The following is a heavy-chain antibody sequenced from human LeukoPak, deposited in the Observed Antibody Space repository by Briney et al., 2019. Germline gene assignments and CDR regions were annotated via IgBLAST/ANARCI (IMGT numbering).Heavy chain of an antibody. CDR3: AKVHSSGWPGYFGY. V-gene: IGHV3-23*01. J-gene: IGHJ4*02. CDR2: ISGGGGST. Sequence: RPGGSLRLSCAASGFTFSSYAMTWVRQAPGKGLEWVSGISGGGGSTYHADSVKGRFTISRDNSKNTLFLQMNSLRAEDTAVYYCAKVHSSGWPGYFGYWGQGTLVTVSS. CDR1: GFTFSSYA. D-gene: IGHD6-19*01.